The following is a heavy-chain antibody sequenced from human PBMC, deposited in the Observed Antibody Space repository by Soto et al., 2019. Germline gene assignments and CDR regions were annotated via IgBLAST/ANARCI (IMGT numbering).Heavy chain of an antibody. CDR1: GFTFSSYG. Sequence: PGGSLRLSCAASGFTFSSYGMHWVRQAPGKGLEWVAVISYDGSNKYYADSVKGRFTISRDNSKNTLYLQMNSLRAEDTAVYYCETGRRGPLAWLDTWGQGTLATVSS. D-gene: IGHD1-1*01. J-gene: IGHJ5*02. CDR2: ISYDGSNK. V-gene: IGHV3-30*03. CDR3: ETGRRGPLAWLDT.